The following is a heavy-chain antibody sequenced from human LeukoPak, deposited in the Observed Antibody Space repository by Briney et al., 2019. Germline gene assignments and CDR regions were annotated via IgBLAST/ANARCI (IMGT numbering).Heavy chain of an antibody. CDR3: VRGWAPRGEKSSFAS. V-gene: IGHV4-4*07. J-gene: IGHJ4*02. D-gene: IGHD3-10*01. CDR1: GASINSDY. Sequence: SETLSLTCTLSGASINSDYWTWVRQVAGAGLEGIGRIFASESTNYNPYLRSRITMSVDTSKNQFSLDLSSVTAADTGVYYCVRGWAPRGEKSSFASWGQGTLVTVSS. CDR2: IFASEST.